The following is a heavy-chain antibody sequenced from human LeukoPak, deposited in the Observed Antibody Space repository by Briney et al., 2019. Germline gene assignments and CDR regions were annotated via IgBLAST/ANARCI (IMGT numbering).Heavy chain of an antibody. CDR3: ARDKTFEVVNYFDY. Sequence: PSETLSLTCTVAGGPVSSGTYYWSWIRQPPGKGLEWIGSIYYSGSTYFNPSLKSRITVSLDTSKNQFSLKLSSVTAADTAVYYCARDKTFEVVNYFDYWGQGTLVTVSS. V-gene: IGHV4-39*07. D-gene: IGHD3-3*01. J-gene: IGHJ4*02. CDR1: GGPVSSGTYY. CDR2: IYYSGST.